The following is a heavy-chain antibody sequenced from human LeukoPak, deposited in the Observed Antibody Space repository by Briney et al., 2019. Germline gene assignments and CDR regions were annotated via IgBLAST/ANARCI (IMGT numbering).Heavy chain of an antibody. Sequence: PSETLSLTCTVSGGSVSSGSYYWSWIRQPPGKGLEWIGYIYNSGSTNYNPSLKSRVTMSVDTSKNQFSLKLSSVTAADTAVYYCARIHLPYSSSYLDYWGQGTLVTVSS. CDR1: GGSVSSGSYY. D-gene: IGHD6-6*01. J-gene: IGHJ4*02. CDR3: ARIHLPYSSSYLDY. V-gene: IGHV4-61*01. CDR2: IYNSGST.